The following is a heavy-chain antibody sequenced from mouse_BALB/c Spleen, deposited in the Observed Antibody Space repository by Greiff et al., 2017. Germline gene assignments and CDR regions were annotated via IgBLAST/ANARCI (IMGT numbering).Heavy chain of an antibody. Sequence: VQLQQSGAELMKPGASVKISCKATGYTFSSYWIEWVKQRPGHGLEWIGEILPGSGSTNYNEKFKGKATFTADTSSNTAYMQLSSLTSEDSAVYYCARGAYYYGSSSYYYAMDYWGQGTSVTVSS. CDR1: GYTFSSYW. CDR2: ILPGSGST. V-gene: IGHV1-9*01. J-gene: IGHJ4*01. CDR3: ARGAYYYGSSSYYYAMDY. D-gene: IGHD1-1*01.